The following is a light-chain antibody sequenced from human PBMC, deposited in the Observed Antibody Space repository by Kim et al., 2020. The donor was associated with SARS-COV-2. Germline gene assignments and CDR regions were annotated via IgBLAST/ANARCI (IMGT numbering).Light chain of an antibody. J-gene: IGLJ3*02. CDR1: SSDVGGYIH. Sequence: GQSSTISCTGTSSDVGGYIHVSWYQQHPGKAPKLIIYDVNKRPSGASDRFSGSKSANTASLTISGLQAEDEADYYCASFTSSTTWVFGGGTQLTVL. CDR2: DVN. V-gene: IGLV2-14*04. CDR3: ASFTSSTTWV.